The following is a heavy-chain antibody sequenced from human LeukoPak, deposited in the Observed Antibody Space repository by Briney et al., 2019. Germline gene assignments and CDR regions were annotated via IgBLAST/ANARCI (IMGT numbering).Heavy chain of an antibody. CDR3: ARDHGAGQYDSSGLDY. V-gene: IGHV4-4*02. CDR2: IYHSGST. J-gene: IGHJ4*02. Sequence: SETLSLTCAVSGGSISSGNWWNWVRQPPGKGLEWIGEIYHSGSTNYNPSLKSRVTISVDKSKNQFSLKLSSVTAADTAVYYCARDHGAGQYDSSGLDYWGQGTLVTVSS. D-gene: IGHD3-22*01. CDR1: GGSISSGNW.